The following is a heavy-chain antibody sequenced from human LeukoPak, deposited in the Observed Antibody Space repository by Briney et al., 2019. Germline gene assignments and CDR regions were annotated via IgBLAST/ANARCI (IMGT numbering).Heavy chain of an antibody. D-gene: IGHD3-22*01. V-gene: IGHV4-59*11. CDR1: GGSFSSHY. Sequence: SETLSLTCIVSGGSFSSHYWSWIRQPPGKGLEWIGYIYYSGSTNFNPSLKSRVTISVDTSKNQFSLKLSSVTAADTAVYYCARNYYDSSGYYYVGAFDIWGQGTMVTVSS. CDR3: ARNYYDSSGYYYVGAFDI. J-gene: IGHJ3*02. CDR2: IYYSGST.